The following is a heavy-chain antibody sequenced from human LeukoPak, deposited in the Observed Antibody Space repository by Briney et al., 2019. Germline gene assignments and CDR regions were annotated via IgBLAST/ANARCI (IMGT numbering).Heavy chain of an antibody. J-gene: IGHJ3*02. D-gene: IGHD3-10*01. CDR1: GGSISSSSYY. Sequence: PSETLSLTCTVSGGSISSSSYYWGWIRQPPGKGLEWIGSIYYSGSTHYNPSLKSRVTISVDTSKNQFSLKLSSVTAADTAVYYCARHSGGMVRGPSPLHPRGAFDIWGQGTMVTVSS. V-gene: IGHV4-39*01. CDR2: IYYSGST. CDR3: ARHSGGMVRGPSPLHPRGAFDI.